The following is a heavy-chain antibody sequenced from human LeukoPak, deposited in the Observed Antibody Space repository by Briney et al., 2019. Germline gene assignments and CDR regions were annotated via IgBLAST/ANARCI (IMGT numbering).Heavy chain of an antibody. CDR1: GYSISSGYY. J-gene: IGHJ4*02. V-gene: IGHV4-38-2*02. D-gene: IGHD3-10*01. CDR3: ARVNGWGRSTPKFDY. Sequence: SETLSLTCTVSGYSISSGYYWGWIRQPPGKGLEWIGSIYHSGSTYYNPSLKSRVTISVDTSKNQFSLKLSSVTAADTAVYYCARVNGWGRSTPKFDYWGQGTLATVSS. CDR2: IYHSGST.